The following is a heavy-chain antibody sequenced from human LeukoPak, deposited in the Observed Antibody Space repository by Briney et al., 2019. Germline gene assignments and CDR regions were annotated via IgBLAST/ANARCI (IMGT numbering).Heavy chain of an antibody. CDR3: TRVGYIDEGIDY. CDR1: GFPFSTYW. D-gene: IGHD5-24*01. J-gene: IGHJ4*02. V-gene: IGHV3-7*04. Sequence: GGSLRLSCVASGFPFSTYWMTWVRQAPGKGLEWVANIKQDGSKKSYVDSVKGRFTISRDNAKNSLYLQMNSLRAEDTAIYYCTRVGYIDEGIDYWGQGTLVTVSS. CDR2: IKQDGSKK.